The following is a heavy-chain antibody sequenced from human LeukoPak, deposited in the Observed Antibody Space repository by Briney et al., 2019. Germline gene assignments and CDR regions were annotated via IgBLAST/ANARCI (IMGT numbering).Heavy chain of an antibody. D-gene: IGHD6-13*01. CDR2: ISHDGNHQ. V-gene: IGHV3-30*03. CDR1: GFTFNIHG. J-gene: IGHJ4*02. Sequence: GGSLRLSCVASGFTFNIHGMHWVRQAPNKGLEWVAVISHDGNHQYYGGSVKGRFTISRDDSKNTLYLQMNSLRAEDTAIYYCARDPGTLATYFDYWGPGTLVTVSS. CDR3: ARDPGTLATYFDY.